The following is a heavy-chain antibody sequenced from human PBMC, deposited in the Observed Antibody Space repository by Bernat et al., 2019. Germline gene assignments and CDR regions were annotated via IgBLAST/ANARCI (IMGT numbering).Heavy chain of an antibody. CDR1: GYTFTSYD. CDR3: ARTMGWYCSSTGCEFDY. V-gene: IGHV1-46*01. J-gene: IGHJ4*02. CDR2: INPSGGST. Sequence: QVQLVQSGAEVKKPGASVKVSCKASGYTFTSYDMHWVRQAPGQGLEWMGIINPSGGSTSYAQKFQGRVTMTRDTSTSTVYMELSSLRSEDTAVYYCARTMGWYCSSTGCEFDYWGQGTLVTVSS. D-gene: IGHD2-2*01.